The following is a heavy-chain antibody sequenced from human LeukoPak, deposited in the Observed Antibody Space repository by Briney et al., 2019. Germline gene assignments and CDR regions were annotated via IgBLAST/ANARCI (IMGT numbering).Heavy chain of an antibody. J-gene: IGHJ4*02. D-gene: IGHD6-19*01. CDR3: ARDFELIAVAGTGWDY. Sequence: GASVKVSCKASGYTFTGYYMHWVRQAPGQGLEWMGLINPNSGGTNYAKKFQGRVTMTGDTSISTAYMELSRLRPDDTAVYYCARDFELIAVAGTGWDYWGQGTLVTVSS. CDR1: GYTFTGYY. CDR2: INPNSGGT. V-gene: IGHV1-2*02.